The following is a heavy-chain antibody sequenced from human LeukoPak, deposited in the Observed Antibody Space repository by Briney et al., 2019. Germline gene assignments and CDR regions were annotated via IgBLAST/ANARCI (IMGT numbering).Heavy chain of an antibody. J-gene: IGHJ4*02. V-gene: IGHV3-48*03. CDR2: ISSSGSTI. Sequence: GESLRLSCAASGFTFSGYEMHWVRQAPGKGLEWVSYISSSGSTIYYADSVKGRFTISRDNAKNSLYLQMNSLRAEDTAVYYCARDGYSSSCPKGWGQGTLVTVSS. CDR3: ARDGYSSSCPKG. CDR1: GFTFSGYE. D-gene: IGHD6-13*01.